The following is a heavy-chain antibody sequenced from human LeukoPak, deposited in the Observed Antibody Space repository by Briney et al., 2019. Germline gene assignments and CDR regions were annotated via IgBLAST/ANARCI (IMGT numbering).Heavy chain of an antibody. CDR3: ARVLMGSSTSYYYYYMDV. Sequence: SETLSLTCTVSGGSISNGDYYWSWIRQPPGKGLEWIGYICHSGSSYYNPSLKSRVTISVDRSKNQFSLRLSSVTAADTAVYYCARVLMGSSTSYYYYYMDVWGKGTTVTVSS. D-gene: IGHD3-10*01. V-gene: IGHV4-30-2*01. CDR2: ICHSGSS. J-gene: IGHJ6*03. CDR1: GGSISNGDYY.